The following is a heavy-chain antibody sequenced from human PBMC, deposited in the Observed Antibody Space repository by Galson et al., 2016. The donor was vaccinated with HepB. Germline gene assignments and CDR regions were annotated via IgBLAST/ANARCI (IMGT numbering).Heavy chain of an antibody. CDR1: GYSFTGYF. CDR3: ARESNRHTVTTFYYYGMDV. V-gene: IGHV1-2*02. J-gene: IGHJ6*02. Sequence: SVKVSCKASGYSFTGYFIHWVRQAPGRGLEWMGLIKPHSGGTKYAQKFQGRVTLTRDTSTSTVYMELTSLRSDDTAVCFCARESNRHTVTTFYYYGMDVWGQGTTVTVSS. D-gene: IGHD4-17*01. CDR2: IKPHSGGT.